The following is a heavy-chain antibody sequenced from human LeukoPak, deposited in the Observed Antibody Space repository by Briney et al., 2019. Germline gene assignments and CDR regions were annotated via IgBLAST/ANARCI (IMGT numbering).Heavy chain of an antibody. CDR1: LFSLSSYS. D-gene: IGHD6-13*01. CDR3: AIIAAAVFFDY. V-gene: IGHV3-21*01. Sequence: GGSLRLSCVPSLFSLSSYSMNWVRQAPREGREWVSSISSSSSYLYYADSVKGRITISRDNANNSLYLQMSSRGAEDTAVYYCAIIAAAVFFDYWGQGTLVTVSS. J-gene: IGHJ4*02. CDR2: ISSSSSYL.